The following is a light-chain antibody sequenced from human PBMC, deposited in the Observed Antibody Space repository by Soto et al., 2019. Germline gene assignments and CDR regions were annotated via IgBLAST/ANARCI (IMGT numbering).Light chain of an antibody. J-gene: IGKJ4*01. Sequence: EIVMTQCPATVSVSPGERATLSCRASESASSNLAWYQQKPGQAPRLLIYGASPRATGIPARFSGSGSGRECTLTSSSVQSADFAVYSCQQFQKWPLTFGGGTNVEIK. CDR2: GAS. V-gene: IGKV3-15*01. CDR3: QQFQKWPLT. CDR1: ESASSN.